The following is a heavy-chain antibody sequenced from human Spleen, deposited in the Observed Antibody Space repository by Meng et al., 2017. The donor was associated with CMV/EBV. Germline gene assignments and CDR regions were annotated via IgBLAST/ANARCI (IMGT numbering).Heavy chain of an antibody. D-gene: IGHD4-11*01. J-gene: IGHJ6*02. V-gene: IGHV4-39*07. Sequence: SETLSLTCTVSGGSISSSSYYWSWIRQPPGKGLEWIGEINHSGSTNYNPSLKSRVTISVDTSKNQFSLKLSSVTAADTAVYYCARGRSNYYPPYYYYGMDVWGQGTTVTVSS. CDR3: ARGRSNYYPPYYYYGMDV. CDR2: INHSGST. CDR1: GGSISSSSYY.